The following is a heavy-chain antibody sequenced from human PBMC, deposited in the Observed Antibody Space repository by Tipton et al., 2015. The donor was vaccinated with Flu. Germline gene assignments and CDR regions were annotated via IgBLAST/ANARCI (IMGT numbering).Heavy chain of an antibody. Sequence: GSLRLSCEASGFTFSDYWMAWVRQAPGKGLEWVANIKQDGSERYYVDSVKGRFTISRDNAKNSLFLQMNSLRAEDTAVYYCVRKGFGDYWGQGILVTVSS. CDR3: VRKGFGDY. CDR1: GFTFSDYW. D-gene: IGHD3-10*01. J-gene: IGHJ4*02. V-gene: IGHV3-7*01. CDR2: IKQDGSER.